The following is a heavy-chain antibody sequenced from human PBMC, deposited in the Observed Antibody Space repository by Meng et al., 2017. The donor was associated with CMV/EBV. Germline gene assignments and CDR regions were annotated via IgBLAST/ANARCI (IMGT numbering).Heavy chain of an antibody. D-gene: IGHD2-2*01. CDR3: ARYCSSTSCYYYYGMDV. J-gene: IGHJ6*02. CDR2: IKQDESEK. V-gene: IGHV3-7*01. CDR1: GFTFSSYW. Sequence: GGSLRLSCAASGFTFSSYWMSWVRQAPGKGLEWVANIKQDESEKYYVDSVKGRFTISRDNAKNSLYLQMNSLRAEDTAVYYCARYCSSTSCYYYYGMDVWGQGTTVTVSS.